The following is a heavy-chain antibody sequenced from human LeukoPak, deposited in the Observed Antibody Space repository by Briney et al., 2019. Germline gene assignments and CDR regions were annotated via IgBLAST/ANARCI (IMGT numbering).Heavy chain of an antibody. CDR1: GFTFRGYA. J-gene: IGHJ4*02. V-gene: IGHV3-23*01. D-gene: IGHD5-18*01. CDR3: AKEALQSLRYSYISNFDY. Sequence: GSLRLSCAASGFTFRGYAMSWVRQAPGKGLEWGSAISTSGGSTYYADSVKGRFTISRDNSKNTLYLQMNSLRAEDTAVYYCAKEALQSLRYSYISNFDYWGQGTLVTVSS. CDR2: ISTSGGST.